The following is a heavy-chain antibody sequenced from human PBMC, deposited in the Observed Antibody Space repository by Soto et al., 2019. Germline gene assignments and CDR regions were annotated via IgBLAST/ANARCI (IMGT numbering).Heavy chain of an antibody. J-gene: IGHJ5*02. CDR2: IYYSGST. Sequence: PSETLSLTCTVSGGSISSGGYYWSWIRQHPGKGLEWIGYIYYSGSTYYNPSLKSRVTISVDTSKNQFSLKLSSVTAADTAVYYGARMGETNWLDPWGKGTLVTVSS. V-gene: IGHV4-31*03. CDR3: ARMGETNWLDP. CDR1: GGSISSGGYY.